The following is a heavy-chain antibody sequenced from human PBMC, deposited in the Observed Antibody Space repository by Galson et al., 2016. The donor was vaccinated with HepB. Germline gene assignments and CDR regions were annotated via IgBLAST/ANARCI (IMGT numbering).Heavy chain of an antibody. J-gene: IGHJ5*02. D-gene: IGHD6-19*01. Sequence: LRLSCAASGFPFNNYVLGWVRQAPSKGLEWVSLIRAGGVNTYSADSVKGRFTIPRDNSKKTLYLQIDSLGADDTAVYYCACKYSSGWYAGAFDPWGQGTLVTVSS. V-gene: IGHV3-23*01. CDR3: ACKYSSGWYAGAFDP. CDR1: GFPFNNYV. CDR2: IRAGGVNT.